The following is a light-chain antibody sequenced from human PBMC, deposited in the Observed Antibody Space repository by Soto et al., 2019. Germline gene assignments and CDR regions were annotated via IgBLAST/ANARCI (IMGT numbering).Light chain of an antibody. CDR3: TSWTTSTTRI. J-gene: IGLJ2*01. Sequence: QSALTQPASVSGSPGQSITISCTGTSSDIGAYNFVSWYQQHPGKATKLMLYDVNIRPSGVSNRFSGSKSGNTASLTISGLQAEDEADYYCTSWTTSTTRIFGGGTKVTVL. CDR2: DVN. CDR1: SSDIGAYNF. V-gene: IGLV2-14*03.